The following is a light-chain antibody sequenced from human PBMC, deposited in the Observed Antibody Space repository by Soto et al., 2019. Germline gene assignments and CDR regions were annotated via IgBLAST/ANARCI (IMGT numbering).Light chain of an antibody. Sequence: EIVLTQSPGTLSLSPGDRVTLSCRASQSVSSTYLAWNQQTPGQAPMLLIYGASIRATGIPDRFSGSGSGTDFTLTISRLEPEDFAVYYCQQYDTSPWTFGQGTNVEIK. V-gene: IGKV3-20*01. CDR1: QSVSSTY. J-gene: IGKJ1*01. CDR2: GAS. CDR3: QQYDTSPWT.